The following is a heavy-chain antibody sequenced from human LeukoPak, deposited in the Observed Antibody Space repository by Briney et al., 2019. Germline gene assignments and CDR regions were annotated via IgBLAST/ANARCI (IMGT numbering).Heavy chain of an antibody. CDR3: ARGSRYCSSTSCYRRWFDP. Sequence: ASVKVSSTSSVYTFTPYYMHWVRQAPGQGLEWMGWINPNSGGTNYAQKFQGRVTMTRDTSISTAYMELSRLRSDDTAVYYCARGSRYCSSTSCYRRWFDPWGQGTLVTVSS. J-gene: IGHJ5*02. V-gene: IGHV1-2*02. D-gene: IGHD2-2*01. CDR2: INPNSGGT. CDR1: VYTFTPYY.